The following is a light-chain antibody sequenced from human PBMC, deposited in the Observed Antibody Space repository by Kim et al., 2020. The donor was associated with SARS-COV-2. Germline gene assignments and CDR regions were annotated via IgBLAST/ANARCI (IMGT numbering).Light chain of an antibody. CDR3: QQSYKALPP. CDR1: QSISKF. CDR2: SAS. Sequence: DIQMTQSPSSLSASVGDRVTITCRARQSISKFFSWYQQKPGEATNLLIYSASSLRCGVASRFSGRGSGTDFTLTISSLQPKDFATYYIQQSYKALPPFGPGTKVDSK. J-gene: IGKJ3*01. V-gene: IGKV1-39*01.